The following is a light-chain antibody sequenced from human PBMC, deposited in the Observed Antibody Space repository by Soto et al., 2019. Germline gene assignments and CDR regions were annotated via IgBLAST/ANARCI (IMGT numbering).Light chain of an antibody. J-gene: IGKJ4*01. CDR1: QSVSNY. CDR2: AAT. Sequence: VLTSWPRILTLYPGDRATLSCRASQSVSNYLAWYQQKPRQAPRLLIQAATDRATGIPARFSGSGSGTDFTLTISSLEPEDFAVYYCQQRSSSLTFGGGTKVDIK. CDR3: QQRSSSLT. V-gene: IGKV3-11*01.